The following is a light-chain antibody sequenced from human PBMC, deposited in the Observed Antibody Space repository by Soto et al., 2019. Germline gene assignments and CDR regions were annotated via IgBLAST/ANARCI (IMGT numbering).Light chain of an antibody. CDR1: SGEIGSHNL. CDR2: ATT. J-gene: IGLJ3*02. Sequence: QSALTQPASVSGSPGQSITISCTGGSGEIGSHNLVSWYQQYLGKAPKVIIYATTKRPSGVSDRFSGSKSGSVASLTISGLQDDDEANYYCCAHVNDFTHWIFGGGTTLTVL. CDR3: CAHVNDFTHWI. V-gene: IGLV2-23*01.